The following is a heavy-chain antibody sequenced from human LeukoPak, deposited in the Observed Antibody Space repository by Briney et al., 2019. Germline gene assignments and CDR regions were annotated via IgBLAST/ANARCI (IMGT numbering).Heavy chain of an antibody. Sequence: GGSLRLSCAASGFTFSSYAMHWVRQAPGKGLEWVAVISYDGSNKYYADSVKGRFTISRDNSKNTLYLQMNSLRAEDTAVYYCAKDLGTMIVPHAFDIWGQGTMVTVSS. V-gene: IGHV3-30*04. D-gene: IGHD3-22*01. CDR3: AKDLGTMIVPHAFDI. J-gene: IGHJ3*02. CDR1: GFTFSSYA. CDR2: ISYDGSNK.